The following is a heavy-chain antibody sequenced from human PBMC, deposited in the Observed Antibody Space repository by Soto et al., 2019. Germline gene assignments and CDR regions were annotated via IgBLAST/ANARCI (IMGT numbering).Heavy chain of an antibody. D-gene: IGHD2-21*01. V-gene: IGHV4-59*08. CDR1: GGSINHYY. J-gene: IGHJ6*02. Sequence: PSETLSLTCTVSGGSINHYYWTWIRQPPGKGLQWIGHIYYSGSTYYNPSLLSRVTISVDTSMNEFSLSLSSVTAADTAVYYCGRLNRYCVGTSCHGYYGMDVWGQGTTVTVSS. CDR2: IYYSGST. CDR3: GRLNRYCVGTSCHGYYGMDV.